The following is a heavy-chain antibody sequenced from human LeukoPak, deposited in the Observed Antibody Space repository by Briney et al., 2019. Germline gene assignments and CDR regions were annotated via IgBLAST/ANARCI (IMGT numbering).Heavy chain of an antibody. Sequence: GGSLRLSCAASGFTFSSYAMSWVRQAPGKGLEWVSAISGSGGSTYYADSVKGRFTISRDNSKNTLYLQMNSLRAEDTAVYYCAKEVEPPTYYYYYYGMDVWGQGTTVTVSS. CDR2: ISGSGGST. D-gene: IGHD1-1*01. J-gene: IGHJ6*02. V-gene: IGHV3-23*01. CDR3: AKEVEPPTYYYYYYGMDV. CDR1: GFTFSSYA.